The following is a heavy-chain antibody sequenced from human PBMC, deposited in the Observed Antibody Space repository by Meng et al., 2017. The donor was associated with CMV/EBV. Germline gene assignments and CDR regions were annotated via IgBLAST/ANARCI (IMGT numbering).Heavy chain of an antibody. CDR3: ARGDFVVVPAATKIPRQYYYYGMDV. CDR2: MNPNSGNT. CDR1: GYTFTSYD. J-gene: IGHJ6*02. V-gene: IGHV1-8*03. Sequence: GGSLRLSCKASGYTFTSYDINWVRQATGQGLEWMGWMNPNSGNTGYAQKFQGRVTITRNTSISTAYMELSSLRSEATAVYYCARGDFVVVPAATKIPRQYYYYGMDVWGQGTTVTVSS. D-gene: IGHD2-2*01.